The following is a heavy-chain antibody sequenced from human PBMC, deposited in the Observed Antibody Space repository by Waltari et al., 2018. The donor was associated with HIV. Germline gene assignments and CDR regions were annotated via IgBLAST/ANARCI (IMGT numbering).Heavy chain of an antibody. CDR3: AREGHYYGSGRFGGDY. V-gene: IGHV3-33*01. D-gene: IGHD3-10*01. Sequence: QVQLVESGGGVVQPGRSLRLSCAASGFTFSTYGMHWVRQAPGKGVEWVAGIVYDGSNKYYADSVKGQLTISRDNSKNTVYLQINRLRAEDTAVYYCAREGHYYGSGRFGGDYWGQGTLVTVSS. J-gene: IGHJ4*02. CDR1: GFTFSTYG. CDR2: IVYDGSNK.